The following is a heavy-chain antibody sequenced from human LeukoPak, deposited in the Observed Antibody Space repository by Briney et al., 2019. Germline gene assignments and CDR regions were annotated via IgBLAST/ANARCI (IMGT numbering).Heavy chain of an antibody. CDR2: INSAGSST. CDR1: GLTFSNVW. Sequence: GGSLRLSCAVSGLTFSNVWMHWVRQAPGQGLVWVSRINSAGSSTVYADPVKGRFTISRDNANNMLYLQMSSLRAEDTAVYYCASFRDSDIWGQGTMVTVSS. CDR3: ASFRDSDI. J-gene: IGHJ3*02. D-gene: IGHD2-21*01. V-gene: IGHV3-74*01.